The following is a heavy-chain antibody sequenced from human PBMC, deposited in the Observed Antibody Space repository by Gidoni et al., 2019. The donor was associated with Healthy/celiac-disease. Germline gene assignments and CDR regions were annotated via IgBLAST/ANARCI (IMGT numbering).Heavy chain of an antibody. J-gene: IGHJ6*02. CDR3: ARDRSDDGGYYSYGMDV. V-gene: IGHV4-31*01. CDR2: ISSIWRT. D-gene: IGHD4-17*01. CDR1: GGSSSSGGYY. Sequence: QVQLQESGPGLGKPSQTLSLTCTVAGGSSSSGGYYWSWIRQHPGKGLEWIGYISSIWRTSYTPSLKSLFTISVDTSKNQFSLKLSSVTAADTAVYYCARDRSDDGGYYSYGMDVWGQGTTVTVSS.